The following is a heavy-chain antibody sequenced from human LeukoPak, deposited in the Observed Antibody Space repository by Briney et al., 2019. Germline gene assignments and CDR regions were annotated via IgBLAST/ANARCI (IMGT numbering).Heavy chain of an antibody. CDR2: IDGSGNYI. V-gene: IGHV3-21*01. CDR3: ARHTCGGDCYLSDY. D-gene: IGHD2-21*01. J-gene: IGHJ4*02. Sequence: GGSLRLSCAASGFTFSSYTMNWIRQAPGKGLEWLSSIDGSGNYIYYANSVKGRFIISRDNAKNSLYLQLNSLRAEDTAVYYCARHTCGGDCYLSDYWGQGTLVTVSS. CDR1: GFTFSSYT.